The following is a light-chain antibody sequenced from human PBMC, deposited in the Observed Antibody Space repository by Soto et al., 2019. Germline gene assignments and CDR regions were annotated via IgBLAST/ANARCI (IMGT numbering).Light chain of an antibody. CDR1: QTISIW. Sequence: DIQMTQSPSTLSASVGDRVTVTCRASQTISIWLAWYQQKPGKAPRLLIYKASSLESGVPSRFSGSGSGTEFTLTISSLQPDDFATYYCQQYHSYPLTFGPGTRVDIK. CDR3: QQYHSYPLT. V-gene: IGKV1-5*03. CDR2: KAS. J-gene: IGKJ3*01.